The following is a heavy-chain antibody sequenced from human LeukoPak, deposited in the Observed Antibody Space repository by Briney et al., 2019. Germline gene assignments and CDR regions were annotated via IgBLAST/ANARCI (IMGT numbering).Heavy chain of an antibody. CDR2: INPNSGGT. D-gene: IGHD2-15*01. Sequence: ASVKVSCKASGYTFTGYYMHWVRQAPGQGREWMGRINPNSGGTNYAQKFQGRVTMTRDTSISTAYMELSRLRSDDTAVYYCARDGTGYCSGGSCYSGASFDYWGQGTLVTVSS. J-gene: IGHJ4*02. V-gene: IGHV1-2*06. CDR1: GYTFTGYY. CDR3: ARDGTGYCSGGSCYSGASFDY.